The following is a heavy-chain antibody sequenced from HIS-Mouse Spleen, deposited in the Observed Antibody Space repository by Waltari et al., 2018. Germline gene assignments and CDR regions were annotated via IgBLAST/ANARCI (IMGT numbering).Heavy chain of an antibody. Sequence: QLQLQESGPGLVKPSETLSLTCTVSGGSISSSSYYWGWIRQPPGKGLEWIGSIYYSGITYSNPSLKRRVTISVDTSKNQFSLKLSSVTAADTAVYYCARDPETGYYFDYWGQGTLVTVSS. CDR1: GGSISSSSYY. CDR2: IYYSGIT. J-gene: IGHJ4*02. V-gene: IGHV4-39*07. CDR3: ARDPETGYYFDY.